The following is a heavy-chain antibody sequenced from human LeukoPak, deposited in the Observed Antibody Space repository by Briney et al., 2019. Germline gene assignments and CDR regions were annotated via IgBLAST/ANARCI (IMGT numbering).Heavy chain of an antibody. CDR3: AKYILYHGAFDI. CDR2: IKDDGSQK. J-gene: IGHJ3*02. D-gene: IGHD2-8*01. Sequence: GGSLRLSGAASGFIFNNYWMSWVRQAPGKGLEGVASIKDDGSQKYYMDSVKGRFTISRDNAENSLYLQMNSLRAEDTAVYKCAKYILYHGAFDIWGQGTKVTVSS. V-gene: IGHV3-7*01. CDR1: GFIFNNYW.